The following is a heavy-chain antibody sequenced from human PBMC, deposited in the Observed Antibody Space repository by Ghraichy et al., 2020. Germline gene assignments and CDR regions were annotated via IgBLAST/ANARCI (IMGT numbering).Heavy chain of an antibody. Sequence: ASVKVSCKASGYTFTSYGISWVRQAPGQGLEWMGWISAYNGNTNYAQKLQGRVTMTTDTSTSTAYMELRSLRSDDTAVYYCARDQYSYGSNFDRYYYYYGMDVWGQGTTVTVSS. CDR3: ARDQYSYGSNFDRYYYYYGMDV. CDR2: ISAYNGNT. CDR1: GYTFTSYG. D-gene: IGHD5-18*01. V-gene: IGHV1-18*01. J-gene: IGHJ6*02.